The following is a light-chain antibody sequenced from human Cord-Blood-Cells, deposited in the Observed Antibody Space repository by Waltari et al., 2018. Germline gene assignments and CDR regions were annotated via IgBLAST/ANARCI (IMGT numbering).Light chain of an antibody. J-gene: IGKJ4*01. CDR2: AAS. V-gene: IGKV3-11*01. CDR3: QQRSNWPLT. Sequence: EIVLTQSPATLSLSPGERATLSCRSSQSVSSYLAWYQQKPGQSPRLLIYAASNRATGIPARFSGSGSGTDFTITLSSLEPEDFAVYYCQQRSNWPLTFGGGTKVEIK. CDR1: QSVSSY.